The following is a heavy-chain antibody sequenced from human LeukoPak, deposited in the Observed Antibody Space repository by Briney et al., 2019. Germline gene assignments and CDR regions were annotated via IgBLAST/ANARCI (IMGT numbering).Heavy chain of an antibody. D-gene: IGHD3-16*01. CDR1: GFTFDGSA. CDR3: AKDRGMLEFDP. V-gene: IGHV3-64*01. CDR2: ISSNGGST. J-gene: IGHJ5*02. Sequence: PGGSLRLSCAASGFTFDGSAMHWVRQAPGKGLEYVSAISSNGGSTYYANSVKGRFTISRDNSKNTLYLQMGSLRAEDMAVYYCAKDRGMLEFDPWGQGTLVTVSS.